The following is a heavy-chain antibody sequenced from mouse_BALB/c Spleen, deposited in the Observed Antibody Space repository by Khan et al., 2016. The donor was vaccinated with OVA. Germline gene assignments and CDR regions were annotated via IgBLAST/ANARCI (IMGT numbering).Heavy chain of an antibody. Sequence: EVELVESGGGLVQPGGSLRLSCATSGFTFTDYYMTWVRQPPGEALEWLGFIAKKADGYRTEYSASVKGRFTISRDTSQNILYLHMTTLGAEDSATYYGARDQVGSYFDYWGQGTTRTVSS. J-gene: IGHJ2*01. D-gene: IGHD4-1*02. CDR1: GFTFTDYY. V-gene: IGHV7-3*02. CDR3: ARDQVGSYFDY. CDR2: IAKKADGYRT.